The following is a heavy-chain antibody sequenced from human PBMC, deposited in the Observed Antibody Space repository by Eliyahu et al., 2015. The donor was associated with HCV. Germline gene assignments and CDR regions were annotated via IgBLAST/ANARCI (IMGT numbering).Heavy chain of an antibody. Sequence: AAGKGLEWVSYISSSSSTIYYADSVKGRFTISRDNAKNSLYLQMNSLRAEDTAVYYCARDRMVRWSTIYWYFDLWGRGTLVTVSS. CDR2: ISSSSSTI. V-gene: IGHV3-48*01. D-gene: IGHD4-23*01. J-gene: IGHJ2*01. CDR3: ARDRMVRWSTIYWYFDL.